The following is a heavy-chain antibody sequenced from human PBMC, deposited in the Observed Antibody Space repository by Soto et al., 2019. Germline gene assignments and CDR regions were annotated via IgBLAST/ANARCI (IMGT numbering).Heavy chain of an antibody. CDR3: AIDWVAGAVNEYFQH. J-gene: IGHJ1*01. CDR1: GFTVSSNY. Sequence: EVQLVESGGGLVQPGGSLRLSCAASGFTVSSNYMSWVRQATGKGLEWVSVIYSGGSTYYADSVKGRFTISRDNSKNTLYLQMNSLRAEDTAVYYCAIDWVAGAVNEYFQHWGQGTLVTVSS. D-gene: IGHD2-15*01. V-gene: IGHV3-66*01. CDR2: IYSGGST.